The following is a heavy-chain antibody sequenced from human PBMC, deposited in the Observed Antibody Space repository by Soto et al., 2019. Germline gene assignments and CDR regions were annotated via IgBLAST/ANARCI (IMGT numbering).Heavy chain of an antibody. CDR2: ISAYNTNT. CDR1: GYTFTSYH. CDR3: ARDTPPTDY. Sequence: QVQLVQSGAEVKKTGASVKVSCKTSGYTFTSYHISWVRQAPGQGLEWMGWISAYNTNTNYAQKFQGRVTMTTDTLXXXXYMELRSLRXXXXAVYYCARDTPPTDYWGQGTLVTVSS. V-gene: IGHV1-18*01. J-gene: IGHJ4*02.